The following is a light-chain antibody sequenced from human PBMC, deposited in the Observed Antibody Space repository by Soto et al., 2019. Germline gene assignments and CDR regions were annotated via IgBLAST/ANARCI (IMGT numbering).Light chain of an antibody. CDR1: QSVSSSY. CDR3: QQYGISPIT. CDR2: GAS. V-gene: IGKV3-20*01. J-gene: IGKJ5*01. Sequence: PGERATLSCRASQSVSSSYLAWYQQKPGQAPRLLIYGASSRATGIPDRFSGSGSGTDFTLTISRLEPEDFAVYYCQQYGISPITFGQGTRLEIK.